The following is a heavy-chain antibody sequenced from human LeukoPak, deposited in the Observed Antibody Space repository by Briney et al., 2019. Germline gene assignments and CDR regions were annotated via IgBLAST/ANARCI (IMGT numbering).Heavy chain of an antibody. V-gene: IGHV3-33*06. CDR1: GFTFSSYG. CDR3: AKKSLWSGPFDY. Sequence: GGSLRLSCAASGFTFSSYGMHWVRQAPGRGLEWVAVIWHDGSNKYYADSVKGRITISRDNSKNTLYLQMNSLRAEDTALYFCAKKSLWSGPFDYWGQGTLVTVFS. J-gene: IGHJ4*02. CDR2: IWHDGSNK. D-gene: IGHD3-3*01.